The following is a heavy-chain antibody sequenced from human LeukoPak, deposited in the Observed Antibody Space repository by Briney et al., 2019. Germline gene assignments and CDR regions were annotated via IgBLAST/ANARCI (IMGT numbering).Heavy chain of an antibody. D-gene: IGHD5-18*01. CDR2: IRYDGSNK. CDR3: AKERDTAMVTIDY. V-gene: IGHV3-30*02. Sequence: GGSLRLSCAASGFTFSSYGLHWVRQAPGKGLEWVAFIRYDGSNKYYADSVKGRFTISRDNSKNTLYLQMNSLRAEDTAVYYCAKERDTAMVTIDYWGQGTLVTVSS. J-gene: IGHJ4*02. CDR1: GFTFSSYG.